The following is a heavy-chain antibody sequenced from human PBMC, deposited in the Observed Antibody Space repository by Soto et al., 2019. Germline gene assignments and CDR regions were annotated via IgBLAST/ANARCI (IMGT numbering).Heavy chain of an antibody. Sequence: QLQLEQSGPEVKRPGTSVKVSCKASGGAFGRYSVSWVRQAPGQGLEWIGGVIPAFNTSNYSLKFQGRVAIFADLSTSTVFMELRSLRSEDTALYYCARADEMTAVTIFEYWGQGTLVTVSS. CDR2: VIPAFNTS. V-gene: IGHV1-69*01. CDR3: ARADEMTAVTIFEY. CDR1: GGAFGRYS. D-gene: IGHD4-17*01. J-gene: IGHJ4*02.